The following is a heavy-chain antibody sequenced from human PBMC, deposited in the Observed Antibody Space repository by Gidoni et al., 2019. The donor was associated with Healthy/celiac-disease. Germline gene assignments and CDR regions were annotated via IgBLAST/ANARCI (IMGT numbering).Heavy chain of an antibody. CDR1: GFTFSSYG. Sequence: QVPVVEAGGGGAQPGRSLGLRCAASGFTFSSYGMHWVRQAPGKGLEWVAVLSYDGINKYYAVSVKGRFTISRDNSKNTLYLQMNSLRAEDTAVYYCAKDGFVGDSSGYLFDYWGQGTLVTVSS. V-gene: IGHV3-30*18. D-gene: IGHD3-22*01. CDR2: LSYDGINK. CDR3: AKDGFVGDSSGYLFDY. J-gene: IGHJ4*02.